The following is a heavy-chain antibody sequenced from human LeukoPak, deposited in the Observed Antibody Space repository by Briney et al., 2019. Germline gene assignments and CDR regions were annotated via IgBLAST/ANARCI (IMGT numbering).Heavy chain of an antibody. CDR3: AGPAGGSATPYYFDY. J-gene: IGHJ4*02. V-gene: IGHV3-30*04. CDR1: GFTFSSYA. CDR2: ISYDGSNK. D-gene: IGHD2-15*01. Sequence: GRSLRLSCAASGFTFSSYAMHWVRQAPGKGLEWVAVISYDGSNKYYADSVKGRFTISRDNSKDTLYLQMNSLRAEDTAVYYCAGPAGGSATPYYFDYWGQGTLVTVSS.